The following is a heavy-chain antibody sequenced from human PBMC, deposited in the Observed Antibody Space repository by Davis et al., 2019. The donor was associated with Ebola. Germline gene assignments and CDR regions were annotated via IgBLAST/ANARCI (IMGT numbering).Heavy chain of an antibody. CDR3: ARGLVSATIVGDAFDL. CDR1: GGSISSYY. J-gene: IGHJ3*01. Sequence: MPSETLSLTCTVSGGSISSYYWSWIRQPPGKGLEWIGYIYYSGSTNYNPSLKSRVTISVDTSKNQFSLKLTSVTAADTAVYYCARGLVSATIVGDAFDLWGRGTMVIVSS. D-gene: IGHD1-26*01. CDR2: IYYSGST. V-gene: IGHV4-59*08.